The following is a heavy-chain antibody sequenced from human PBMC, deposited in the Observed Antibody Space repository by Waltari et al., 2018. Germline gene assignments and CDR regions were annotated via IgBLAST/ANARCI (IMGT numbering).Heavy chain of an antibody. CDR3: AKREIGYAFDT. CDR1: GGTFGRYA. V-gene: IGHV1-69*12. CDR2: VIPIYGTP. Sequence: QVPLVQSGAEVKQPGSSVKVSCTASGGTFGRYAITWVRQAPGQGLEWVGGVIPIYGTPNYEAKFQGRVTVTADASTSTAYLEVRRLRSEDTAVYYCAKREIGYAFDTWGQGTMVIVSS. J-gene: IGHJ3*02. D-gene: IGHD1-26*01.